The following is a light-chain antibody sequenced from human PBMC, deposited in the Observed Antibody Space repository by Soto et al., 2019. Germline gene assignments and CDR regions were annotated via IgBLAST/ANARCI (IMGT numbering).Light chain of an antibody. Sequence: DIQITQSPSSLSASVGDRVTITCQASQDIRNHLNWYQQKPGKAPKFLIYDVSNLETGVPSRFSVSGSGTEFTLTISSLQPEDFATYYCQGHSTYPRTFGPGTKVEIK. J-gene: IGKJ1*01. V-gene: IGKV1-33*01. CDR3: QGHSTYPRT. CDR2: DVS. CDR1: QDIRNH.